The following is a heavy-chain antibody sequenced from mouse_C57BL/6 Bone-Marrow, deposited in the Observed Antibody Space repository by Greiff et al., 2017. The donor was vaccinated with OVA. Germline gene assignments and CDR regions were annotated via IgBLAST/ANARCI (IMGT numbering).Heavy chain of an antibody. CDR3: ARYFWDDWYCDV. V-gene: IGHV1-80*01. J-gene: IGHJ1*03. Sequence: QVQLQQSGAELVKPGASVKISCKASGYAFSSYWMNWVKQRPGKGLEWIGQIYPGDGDTNYNGKFKGKATMTADKSSSTAYMQLSSLTSEDSAVYFCARYFWDDWYCDVWGTGTTVTVSS. CDR2: IYPGDGDT. CDR1: GYAFSSYW. D-gene: IGHD4-1*01.